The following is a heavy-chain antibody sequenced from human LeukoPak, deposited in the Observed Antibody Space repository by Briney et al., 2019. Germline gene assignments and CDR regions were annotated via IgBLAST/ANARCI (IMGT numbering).Heavy chain of an antibody. V-gene: IGHV4-39*07. J-gene: IGHJ4*02. CDR1: GGSISSSRYY. CDR2: INHSGST. Sequence: SETLSLTCTVSGGSISSSRYYWGWIRQPPGKGLEWIGQINHSGSTNYSPSLKSRVTISVDTSKNQFSLNLNSVTAADTAVYFCARVPSRSTDSASYYFDYWGQGTLVTVSS. D-gene: IGHD2-15*01. CDR3: ARVPSRSTDSASYYFDY.